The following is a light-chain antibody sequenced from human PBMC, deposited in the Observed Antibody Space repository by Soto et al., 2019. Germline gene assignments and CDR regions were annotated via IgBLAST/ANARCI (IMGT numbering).Light chain of an antibody. V-gene: IGKV3-20*01. CDR3: HQYGSSGFR. Sequence: EIVLTQSPGTLSLSPGERATLSCRASQSVSSSYLAWYQQKPVRAPRLRIYGASSRATGIPDRFSGSGSGTDFTLTISRLEPEDFAGYYCHQYGSSGFRCDGATMVEIK. J-gene: IGKJ4*02. CDR2: GAS. CDR1: QSVSSSY.